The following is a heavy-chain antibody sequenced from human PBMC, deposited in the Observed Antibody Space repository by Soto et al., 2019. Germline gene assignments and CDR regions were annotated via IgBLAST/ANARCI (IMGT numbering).Heavy chain of an antibody. CDR3: ARVKCGYSYGSLYYYYGMDV. Sequence: GASVKVSCKASGGTFSSYAINWVRQAPGQGLEWMGGIIPIFGRANYAQKFQGRVTITADESTSTAYMELSSLRSEDTGVYYCARVKCGYSYGSLYYYYGMDVWGQGTTVTVSS. D-gene: IGHD5-18*01. J-gene: IGHJ6*02. CDR2: IIPIFGRA. V-gene: IGHV1-69*13. CDR1: GGTFSSYA.